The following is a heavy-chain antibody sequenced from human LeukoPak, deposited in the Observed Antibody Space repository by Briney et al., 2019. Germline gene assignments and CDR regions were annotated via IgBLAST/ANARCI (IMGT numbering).Heavy chain of an antibody. V-gene: IGHV3-21*01. D-gene: IGHD6-19*01. CDR3: ARDGAGDSSGPIVFDY. CDR1: GFTFSSYS. Sequence: TGGSLRLSCAASGFTFSSYSMNWVRQAPGKGLEWVSSISRSSSYIYYAESVKGRFTISRDNAKNSLYLQMNSLRAEDTAVYYCARDGAGDSSGPIVFDYWGQGTLVTVSS. CDR2: ISRSSSYI. J-gene: IGHJ4*02.